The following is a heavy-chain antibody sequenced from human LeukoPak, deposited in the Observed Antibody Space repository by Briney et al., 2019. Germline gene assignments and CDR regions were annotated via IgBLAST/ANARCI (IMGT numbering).Heavy chain of an antibody. CDR2: IYPGDSDT. J-gene: IGHJ5*02. CDR1: GYSFTSYW. V-gene: IGHV5-51*01. Sequence: PGESLKISCKGSGYSFTSYWIGWVRQMPGKGLEWMGIIYPGDSDTRYSPSFQGQVTISVDKSISTAYLQWSSLKASDNAIYYCARHYSSRFDPWGQGTLVTVSS. CDR3: ARHYSSRFDP. D-gene: IGHD3-22*01.